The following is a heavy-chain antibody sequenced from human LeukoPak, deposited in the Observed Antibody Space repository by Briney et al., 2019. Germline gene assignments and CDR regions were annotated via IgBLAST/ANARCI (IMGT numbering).Heavy chain of an antibody. D-gene: IGHD2-15*01. CDR1: GFTFSGYA. Sequence: GGSLRLSCAASGFTFSGYAMSWGPQAPGKGLEWVSAISGSGGSTYYADSVKGRFTISRDNSKNTLYLQMNSLRAEDTAVYYCAKGLHCSGGSCYSGWFDPWGQGTLVTVSS. V-gene: IGHV3-23*01. CDR2: ISGSGGST. CDR3: AKGLHCSGGSCYSGWFDP. J-gene: IGHJ5*02.